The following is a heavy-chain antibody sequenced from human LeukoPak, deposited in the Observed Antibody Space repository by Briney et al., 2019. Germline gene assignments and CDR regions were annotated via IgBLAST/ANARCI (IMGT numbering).Heavy chain of an antibody. V-gene: IGHV1-24*01. J-gene: IGHJ4*02. CDR3: ASLAVAGTPFDY. CDR2: FDPEDGET. CDR1: GYTLTELS. D-gene: IGHD6-19*01. Sequence: ASVKVSCKVSGYTLTELSMHWVRQAPGKGLEWMGGFDPEDGETIYAQKFQGRVTMTRDTSTSTVYMELSSLRSEDTAVYYCASLAVAGTPFDYWGQGTLVTVSS.